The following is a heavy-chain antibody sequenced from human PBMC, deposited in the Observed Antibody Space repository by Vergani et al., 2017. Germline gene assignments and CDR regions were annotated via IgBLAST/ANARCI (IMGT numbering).Heavy chain of an antibody. CDR2: IHYSGST. J-gene: IGHJ2*01. CDR1: GGSISSSSYY. CDR3: ASHIVVVTAHFDL. V-gene: IGHV4-39*01. Sequence: QLQLQESAPGLVKPSETLSLTCTVSGGSISSSSYYWGWIRQPPGKGLEWIGSIHYSGSTYYNPSLKSRVTISVDTSKNQFSLKLSSVTAADTAVYYCASHIVVVTAHFDLWGRGTLVTVSS. D-gene: IGHD2-21*02.